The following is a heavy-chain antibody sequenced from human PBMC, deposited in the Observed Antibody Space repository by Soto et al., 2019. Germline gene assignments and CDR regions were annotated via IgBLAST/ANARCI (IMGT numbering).Heavy chain of an antibody. J-gene: IGHJ4*02. V-gene: IGHV3-30-3*01. CDR2: TSFDGSNE. D-gene: IGHD3-10*01. Sequence: QVQLVESGGGVVQPGRSLRLSCAASGFTFTGFAVYWVRQAPGKGLEWVAVTSFDGSNEYYADFVEGRFTISRDNSKNTLYLQMNSLRPEDTAVYYCARVTGFYGSGEIDYWGQGTLVTVSS. CDR3: ARVTGFYGSGEIDY. CDR1: GFTFTGFA.